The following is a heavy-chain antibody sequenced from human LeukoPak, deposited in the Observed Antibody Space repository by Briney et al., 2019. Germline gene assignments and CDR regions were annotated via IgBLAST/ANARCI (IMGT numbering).Heavy chain of an antibody. CDR3: ARRLWGVVTPYNWFDP. D-gene: IGHD4-23*01. CDR2: IYYSGST. V-gene: IGHV4-39*01. CDR1: GGSISSSSYY. J-gene: IGHJ5*02. Sequence: SETLSLTCTVSGGSISSSSYYWGWIRQPPGKGLEWIGSIYYSGSTYYNPSLKSRVTISVDTSKNQFSLKLSSVTAADTAVYYCARRLWGVVTPYNWFDPWGQGTLVTVSS.